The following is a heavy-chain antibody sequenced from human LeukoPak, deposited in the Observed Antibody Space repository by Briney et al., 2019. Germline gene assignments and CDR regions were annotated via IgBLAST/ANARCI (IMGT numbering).Heavy chain of an antibody. CDR1: RFTFSSYT. D-gene: IGHD3-22*01. V-gene: IGHV3-21*01. J-gene: IGHJ4*02. CDR2: TSESSSYV. CDR3: ARYQYYFDSSGYSYGGIDF. Sequence: GGSLRLFCAASRFTFSSYTMNWVRQAPGKGLEWASSTSESSSYVYYADSVKGRFTISRDNAKNSLYLQTNSLRAEDTAVYYCARYQYYFDSSGYSYGGIDFWGQGTLVTVSS.